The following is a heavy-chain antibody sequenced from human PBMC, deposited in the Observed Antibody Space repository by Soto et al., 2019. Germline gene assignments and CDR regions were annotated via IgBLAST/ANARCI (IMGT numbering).Heavy chain of an antibody. CDR2: IGGSGGST. Sequence: GGSLRLSCAASGFTFSSYAMTWVRQAPGKGLEWVSGIGGSGGSTYYADSVKGRFTISRDNSKNTLYLQMISLRAEDTAVYYYTRACHSGSCSNAFDVWGQGTKVTVSS. J-gene: IGHJ3*01. CDR3: TRACHSGSCSNAFDV. V-gene: IGHV3-23*01. D-gene: IGHD5-12*01. CDR1: GFTFSSYA.